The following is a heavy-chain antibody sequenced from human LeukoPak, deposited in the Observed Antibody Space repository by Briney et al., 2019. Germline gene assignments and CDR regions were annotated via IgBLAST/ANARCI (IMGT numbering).Heavy chain of an antibody. CDR3: XXXXXXXXXDY. J-gene: IGHJ4*02. CDR2: ISYSGST. V-gene: IGHV4-39*01. CDR1: GGSISSRSHY. Sequence: SETLSLTCSVSGGSISSRSHYWGWVRQPPGKGLEWIGTISYSGSTSYDPSLKSRVTIPVDTSKSQFSLKLSAVTAADTAVYXXXXXXXXXXXDYWXQGTLVXV.